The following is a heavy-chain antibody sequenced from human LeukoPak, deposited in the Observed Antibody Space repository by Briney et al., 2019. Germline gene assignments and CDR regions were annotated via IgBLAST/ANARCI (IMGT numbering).Heavy chain of an antibody. Sequence: GGSLRLSCAASGFTFSSYAMSWVRQAPGKGLEWVSAISGSGGSTYYADSVEGRFTISRDNSKNTLYLQMNSLRAEDTAVYYCARGIMITFGGVIVDYYYGMDVWGQGTTVTVSS. V-gene: IGHV3-23*01. CDR2: ISGSGGST. CDR1: GFTFSSYA. D-gene: IGHD3-16*02. J-gene: IGHJ6*02. CDR3: ARGIMITFGGVIVDYYYGMDV.